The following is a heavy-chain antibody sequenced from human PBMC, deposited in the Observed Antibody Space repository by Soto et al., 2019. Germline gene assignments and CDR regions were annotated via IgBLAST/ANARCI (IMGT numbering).Heavy chain of an antibody. Sequence: EVQLLESGGGLVQPAGSLTLSCAASGFTFSSYAMSWVRQAPGKGLEWVSAISGSGGSTYYADSVKGRFTISRENSKRSVNLLMISLRGEDTAVYYCANYGEGSYYLGHWGQGTLVIVS. J-gene: IGHJ4*02. CDR3: ANYGEGSYYLGH. CDR1: GFTFSSYA. D-gene: IGHD3-10*01. CDR2: ISGSGGST. V-gene: IGHV3-23*01.